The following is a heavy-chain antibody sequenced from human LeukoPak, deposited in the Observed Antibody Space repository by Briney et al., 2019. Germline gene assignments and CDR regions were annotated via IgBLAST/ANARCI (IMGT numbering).Heavy chain of an antibody. D-gene: IGHD3-22*01. V-gene: IGHV1-2*06. CDR2: INPNSGGT. CDR3: AREEWDSSGYYYANWFDP. J-gene: IGHJ5*02. Sequence: ASVKVSCKASGYTFTGYYMHWVRQAPGQGLEWMGRINPNSGGTNYAQKFQGRVTMTRDTSISTAYMELSRLRSEDTAVYYCAREEWDSSGYYYANWFDPWGQGTLVTVSS. CDR1: GYTFTGYY.